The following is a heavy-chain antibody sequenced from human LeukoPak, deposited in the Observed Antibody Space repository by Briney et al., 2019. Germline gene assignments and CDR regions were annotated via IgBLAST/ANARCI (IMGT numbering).Heavy chain of an antibody. Sequence: SETLSLTCTVSGGSISSGSYYWSWIRQPAGKGLEWIGRIYTSGSTNYNPSLKSRVTISVDTSKNQSSLKLSSVTAADTAVYYCARGNYVWGSYRHPYYYYYMDVWGKGTTVTVSS. CDR2: IYTSGST. CDR3: ARGNYVWGSYRHPYYYYYMDV. D-gene: IGHD3-16*02. V-gene: IGHV4-61*02. J-gene: IGHJ6*03. CDR1: GGSISSGSYY.